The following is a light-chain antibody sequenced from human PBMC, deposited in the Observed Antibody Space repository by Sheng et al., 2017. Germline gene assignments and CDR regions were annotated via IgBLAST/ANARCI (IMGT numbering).Light chain of an antibody. J-gene: IGLJ2*01. CDR3: QVWDSSSDHPVV. V-gene: IGLV3-21*02. Sequence: SYELTQPPSVSVAPGQAATINCGGNNIGTKSVHWYQQKAGQAPVLVVYDDIDRPSGIPERFSGSNSGNTATLTISRVEAGDEADYYCQVWDSSSDHPVVFGGGSKLTVL. CDR2: DDI. CDR1: NIGTKS.